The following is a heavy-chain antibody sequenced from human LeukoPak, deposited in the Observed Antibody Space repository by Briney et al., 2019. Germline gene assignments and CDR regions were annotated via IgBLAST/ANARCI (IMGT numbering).Heavy chain of an antibody. Sequence: PGGSLRLSCAASGFMFNSYVMSWVRQAPGKGLEWVSAINGGGGNTYYADSVKGRFTISRDNSKNTLYLQMNSLRAEDTAVYYCAKYGKQWELPPGYFDYWGQGTLVTVSS. CDR3: AKYGKQWELPPGYFDY. J-gene: IGHJ4*02. D-gene: IGHD1-26*01. CDR1: GFMFNSYV. V-gene: IGHV3-23*01. CDR2: INGGGGNT.